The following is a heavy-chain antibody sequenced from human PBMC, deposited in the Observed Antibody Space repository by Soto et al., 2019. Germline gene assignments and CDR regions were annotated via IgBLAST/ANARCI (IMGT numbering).Heavy chain of an antibody. V-gene: IGHV3-23*01. J-gene: IGHJ4*02. Sequence: EVQLLESGGGLVQPGGSLRLSCAASGFTFSSYAMSWVRQAPGKGLEWVSAISGSGGSTYYEDSVKGRFTISRDNSKNKLYRQMNSLRAEDTAVYYCAKTPHPYDYIWGSYRYTPFYYWGQGTLVNVSS. CDR1: GFTFSSYA. CDR2: ISGSGGST. CDR3: AKTPHPYDYIWGSYRYTPFYY. D-gene: IGHD3-16*02.